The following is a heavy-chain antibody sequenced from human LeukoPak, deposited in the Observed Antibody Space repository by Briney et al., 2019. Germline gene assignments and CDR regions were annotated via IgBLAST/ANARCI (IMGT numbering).Heavy chain of an antibody. D-gene: IGHD1-26*01. Sequence: SVKVSCKASGGTFSSYAISWVRQAPGQGLERMGRIIPIFGTANYAQKFQGRVTITTDESTSTAYMELSSLRSEDTAVYYCAREEGYYSGSYHLDYWGQGTLVTVSS. CDR2: IIPIFGTA. CDR1: GGTFSSYA. V-gene: IGHV1-69*05. J-gene: IGHJ4*02. CDR3: AREEGYYSGSYHLDY.